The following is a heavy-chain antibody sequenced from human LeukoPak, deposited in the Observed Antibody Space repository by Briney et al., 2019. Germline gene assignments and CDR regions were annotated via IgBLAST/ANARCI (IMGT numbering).Heavy chain of an antibody. CDR3: ARRTTVVTPNAFDI. CDR1: GGSISSYY. Sequence: NTSETLSLTCTVSGGSISSYYWSWIRQPPGKGLEWSGYIYYSGSTNYNPSLKSRVTISVDTSRNQFSLKLSSVTAADTAVYYCARRTTVVTPNAFDIWGQGTMVTVSS. J-gene: IGHJ3*02. D-gene: IGHD4-23*01. V-gene: IGHV4-59*08. CDR2: IYYSGST.